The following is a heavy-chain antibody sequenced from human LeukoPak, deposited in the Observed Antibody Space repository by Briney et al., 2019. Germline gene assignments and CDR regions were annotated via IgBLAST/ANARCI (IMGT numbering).Heavy chain of an antibody. CDR3: ARDGFNSGYDSAFDY. CDR2: ISSSSSYT. J-gene: IGHJ4*02. D-gene: IGHD5-12*01. V-gene: IGHV3-11*05. CDR1: GFTFSDYY. Sequence: GVSVTLSCAASGFTFSDYYMSWIRQAPGKGLEGVSYISSSSSYTNYADSVKGRFTISRDNAKTSLYLQMNSLRAEDTAVYYCARDGFNSGYDSAFDYWGQGTLVTVSS.